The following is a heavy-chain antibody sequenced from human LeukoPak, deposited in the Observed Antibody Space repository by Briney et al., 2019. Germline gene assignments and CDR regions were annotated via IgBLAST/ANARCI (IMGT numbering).Heavy chain of an antibody. CDR1: GFTFSSYW. CDR2: IKQDGSEK. CDR3: ARAGGYASSWAY. Sequence: SGGSPRLSCAASGFTFSSYWMSWVRQAPGKGLEWVANIKQDGSEKNYVDSVKGRFTISRDNAKNSLELQMNSLRDEDTAVYYCARAGGYASSWAYWGQGTLVTVSS. J-gene: IGHJ4*02. V-gene: IGHV3-7*01. D-gene: IGHD5-12*01.